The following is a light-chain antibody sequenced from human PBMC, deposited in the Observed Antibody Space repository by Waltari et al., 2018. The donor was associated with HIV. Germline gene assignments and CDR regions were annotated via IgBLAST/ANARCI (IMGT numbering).Light chain of an antibody. CDR1: LSVRSNY. CDR3: QQYTNSAFT. V-gene: IGKV3-20*01. Sequence: DIVLTQSPGTLSLSPGQRATLSCRASLSVRSNYLTWYQQKPGQAPRLLIYGASSRATGIRDRFRGSGSGTDFTLTISRLEPEDFAVYYGQQYTNSAFTFGPGTKVDIK. CDR2: GAS. J-gene: IGKJ3*01.